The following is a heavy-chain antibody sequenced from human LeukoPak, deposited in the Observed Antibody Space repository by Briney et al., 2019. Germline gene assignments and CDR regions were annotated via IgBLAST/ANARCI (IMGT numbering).Heavy chain of an antibody. J-gene: IGHJ3*02. CDR2: INHSGST. D-gene: IGHD3-22*01. CDR1: GGSFSGYY. CDR3: ARSNGYGLIDI. Sequence: SETLSLTCAVYGGSFSGYYWSWIRQPPGKGLEWIGEINHSGSTNYSPSLKSRVTISLDTSRNQFSLKLNSVTAADTAVYYCARSNGYGLIDIWGQGTMVTVSS. V-gene: IGHV4-34*01.